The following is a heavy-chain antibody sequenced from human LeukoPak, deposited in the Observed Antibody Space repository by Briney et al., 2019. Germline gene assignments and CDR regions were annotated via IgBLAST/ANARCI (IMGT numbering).Heavy chain of an antibody. D-gene: IGHD3-22*01. Sequence: ESLKISCKGSGYSFTSYWMGWVRQMPGKGLEWMGSIYPGDSDTRYSPSFQGQVTISADKSISSAYLQWSSLKASDTAMYYCARQSSGYRNAFDIWGQGTMVTVSS. CDR1: GYSFTSYW. CDR3: ARQSSGYRNAFDI. J-gene: IGHJ3*02. V-gene: IGHV5-51*01. CDR2: IYPGDSDT.